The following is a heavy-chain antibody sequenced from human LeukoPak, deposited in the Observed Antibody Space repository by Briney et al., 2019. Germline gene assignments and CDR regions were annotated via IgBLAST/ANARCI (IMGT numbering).Heavy chain of an antibody. V-gene: IGHV4-4*02. Sequence: PSEILSLTCAVSGGSISSSNWWSWVRQSPGKGLEWIGEIYHSGSTNYSPSLKSRVTISVDKSKNQFSLKLSSVTAADTAVYYCARSRRGCSGGNCYSLTGDFDYWGQGTLVTVSS. D-gene: IGHD2-15*01. CDR2: IYHSGST. J-gene: IGHJ4*02. CDR1: GGSISSSNW. CDR3: ARSRRGCSGGNCYSLTGDFDY.